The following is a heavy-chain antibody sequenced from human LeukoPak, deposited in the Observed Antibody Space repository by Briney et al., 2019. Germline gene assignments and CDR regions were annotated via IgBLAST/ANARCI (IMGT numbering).Heavy chain of an antibody. D-gene: IGHD6-13*01. CDR3: ARGTYSSRSWFDP. Sequence: SETLSLTCTVSGDSISTYYWNWIRQPPGKGLEWIGRIYYSGSTNYNPSLKSRVTISVDTSKNQFSLRLSSVTAADTAVYYCARGTYSSRSWFDPWGLGTLVTVSS. CDR2: IYYSGST. J-gene: IGHJ5*02. CDR1: GDSISTYY. V-gene: IGHV4-59*01.